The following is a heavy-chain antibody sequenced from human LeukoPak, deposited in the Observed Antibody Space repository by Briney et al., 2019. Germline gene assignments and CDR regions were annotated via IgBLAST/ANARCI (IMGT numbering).Heavy chain of an antibody. V-gene: IGHV4-4*07. D-gene: IGHD6-19*01. CDR3: ARGLRVAVAGYYFDS. CDR2: VSASWKS. Sequence: ETLSLTCTISGGSIGPFFWTWIRQSAGKGLECVGRVSASWKSYYNPYLKSRLTLSLDESKNQFSLRLNSVTAADTAVYYCARGLRVAVAGYYFDSWGQGILVTVPS. J-gene: IGHJ4*02. CDR1: GGSIGPFF.